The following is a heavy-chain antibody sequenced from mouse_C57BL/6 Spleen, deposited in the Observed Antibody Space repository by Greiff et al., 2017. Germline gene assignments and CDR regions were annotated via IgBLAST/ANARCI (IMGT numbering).Heavy chain of an antibody. D-gene: IGHD2-5*01. Sequence: EVQLQQSGPVLVKPGASVKMSCKASGYTFTDYYMNWVKQSHGKSLEWIGVINPYNGGTSYNQKFKGKATLTVDKSSSTAYMELNSLTSEDSAVYYCAREDYSNYEGAMDYWGQGTSVTVSS. CDR2: INPYNGGT. CDR1: GYTFTDYY. CDR3: AREDYSNYEGAMDY. V-gene: IGHV1-19*01. J-gene: IGHJ4*01.